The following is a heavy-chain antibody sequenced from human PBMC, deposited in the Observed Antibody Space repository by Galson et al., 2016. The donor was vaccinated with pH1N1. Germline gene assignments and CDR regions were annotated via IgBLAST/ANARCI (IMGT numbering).Heavy chain of an antibody. D-gene: IGHD3-22*01. CDR2: ISYSGTT. V-gene: IGHV4-61*08. J-gene: IGHJ6*02. CDR1: GGSVSTTDNY. Sequence: LSLTCTVSGGSVSTTDNYWSWIRQAPGKGLEWIGYISYSGTTSFNPSLKTRVTISVDTSKNQFTLKLSSVTAADTALYYCARDRAFIVVGEGWYYYYGLDVWGQGTTVTVSS. CDR3: ARDRAFIVVGEGWYYYYGLDV.